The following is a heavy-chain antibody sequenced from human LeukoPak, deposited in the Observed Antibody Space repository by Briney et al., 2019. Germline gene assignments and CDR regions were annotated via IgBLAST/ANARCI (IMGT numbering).Heavy chain of an antibody. V-gene: IGHV4-59*01. Sequence: PSETLSLTCNVAGVPISIYHWSWIRQAPGKGLEWTGYISYSGETNYNPSLKSRVTISQDTSTNQFTLKLTSVTAADTAIYYCASAPNENFFDYWGQGTLVTVSS. CDR2: ISYSGET. CDR1: GVPISIYH. CDR3: ASAPNENFFDY. J-gene: IGHJ4*02.